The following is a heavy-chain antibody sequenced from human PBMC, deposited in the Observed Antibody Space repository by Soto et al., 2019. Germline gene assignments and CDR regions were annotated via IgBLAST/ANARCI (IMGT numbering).Heavy chain of an antibody. CDR2: ISAYNGNT. CDR3: ASFVVVPAARDYYYYMDV. CDR1: GYTFTSYG. J-gene: IGHJ6*03. D-gene: IGHD2-2*01. V-gene: IGHV1-18*01. Sequence: ASVKVSCKASGYTFTSYGISWVRQAPGQGLEWMGWISAYNGNTNYAQKLQGRVTMTTDTSTSTAYMELRSLRSDDTAVYYCASFVVVPAARDYYYYMDVWGKGTTVTVSS.